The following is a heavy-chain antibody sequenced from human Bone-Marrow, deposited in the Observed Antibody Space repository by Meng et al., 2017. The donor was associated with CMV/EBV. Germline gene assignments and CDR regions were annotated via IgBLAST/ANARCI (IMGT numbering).Heavy chain of an antibody. CDR1: GYTFTGYY. V-gene: IGHV1-2*02. CDR3: ARDSAYCSSTSCYWYGMDV. D-gene: IGHD2-2*01. CDR2: INPNSGGT. Sequence: ASVKVSCKASGYTFTGYYMDWVRQAPGQGLEWMGWINPNSGGTNYAQKFQGRVTMTRDTSISTAYMELSRLRSDDTAVYYCARDSAYCSSTSCYWYGMDVWGQGTTVTVSS. J-gene: IGHJ6*02.